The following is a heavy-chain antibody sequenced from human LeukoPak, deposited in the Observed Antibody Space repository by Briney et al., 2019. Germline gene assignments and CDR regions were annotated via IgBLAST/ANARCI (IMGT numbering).Heavy chain of an antibody. D-gene: IGHD2-15*01. CDR2: INDLGTAT. CDR1: GW. Sequence: GGSLRLSCAGSGWMHWVRQAPGKGLVWVSGINDLGTATYYADSVKGRFTISRDNAKNTVSLQMNSLSAEGTAVYYCAKAGAVVVVAAKYFDYWGQGTLVTVSS. J-gene: IGHJ4*02. CDR3: AKAGAVVVVAAKYFDY. V-gene: IGHV3-74*01.